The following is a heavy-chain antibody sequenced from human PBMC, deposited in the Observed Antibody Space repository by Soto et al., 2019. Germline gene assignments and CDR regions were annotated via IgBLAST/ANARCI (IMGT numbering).Heavy chain of an antibody. Sequence: GASVKVSCKASGGTFSSYAISWVRQAPGQGLEWMGGIIPIFGTANYAQMFQGRVTITADESTSTAYMELSSLRSEDTAVYYCARGAYGSEIPQFDYWGQGTLVTVSS. CDR1: GGTFSSYA. CDR3: ARGAYGSEIPQFDY. CDR2: IIPIFGTA. V-gene: IGHV1-69*13. D-gene: IGHD3-10*01. J-gene: IGHJ4*02.